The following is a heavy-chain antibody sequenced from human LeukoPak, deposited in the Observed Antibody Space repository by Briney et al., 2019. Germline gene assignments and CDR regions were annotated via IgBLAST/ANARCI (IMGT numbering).Heavy chain of an antibody. CDR2: INHSGST. J-gene: IGHJ4*02. V-gene: IGHV4-34*01. CDR3: ASVSSGWYFDY. CDR1: GGSFSGYC. Sequence: KPSETLSLTCAVYGGSFSGYCWSWIRQPPGKGLEWIGEINHSGSTNYNPSLKSRVTISVDTSKNQFSLKLSSVTAADTAVYYCASVSSGWYFDYWGQGTLVTVSS. D-gene: IGHD6-19*01.